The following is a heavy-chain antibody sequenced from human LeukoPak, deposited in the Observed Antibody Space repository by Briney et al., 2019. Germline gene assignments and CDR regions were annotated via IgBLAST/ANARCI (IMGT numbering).Heavy chain of an antibody. CDR1: GGSISSSY. J-gene: IGHJ4*02. V-gene: IGHV4-59*01. Sequence: SETLSLTCTVSGGSISSSYWSWIRQPPGKGLEWIGYISYSGSTNYNPSLTSRVTISVDTSKNQFSLKLSSVTAADTALYYCARNPQTSYLPFDYWGQGTLVTVSS. D-gene: IGHD2-2*01. CDR3: ARNPQTSYLPFDY. CDR2: ISYSGST.